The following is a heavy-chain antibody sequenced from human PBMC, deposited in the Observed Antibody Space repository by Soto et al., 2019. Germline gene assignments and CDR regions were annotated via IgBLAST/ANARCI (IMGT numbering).Heavy chain of an antibody. CDR2: ISSSGSTI. J-gene: IGHJ4*02. CDR1: GFTFSSYE. V-gene: IGHV3-48*03. CDR3: ARDRNYDFWSGYPYPGVDYFDY. Sequence: GGSLRLSCAASGFTFSSYEMNWVRQAPGKGLEWVSYISSSGSTIYYADSVKGRFTISRDNAKNSLYLQMNSLRAEDTAVYYCARDRNYDFWSGYPYPGVDYFDYWGQGTLVTVSS. D-gene: IGHD3-3*01.